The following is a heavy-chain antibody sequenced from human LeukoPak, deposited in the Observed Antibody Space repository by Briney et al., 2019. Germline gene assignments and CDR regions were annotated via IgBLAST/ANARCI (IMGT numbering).Heavy chain of an antibody. CDR2: ISSSGTYI. CDR3: ARDVVAAGTLVGMDV. D-gene: IGHD6-13*01. V-gene: IGHV3-21*01. Sequence: GGSLRLSCAASGFTFNAYGMNWVRQAPGKGLEWVSCISSSGTYIYYADSVKGRFTISRDNAKNSLYLQMNSLRAEDTAVYYCARDVVAAGTLVGMDVWGQGTTVTVSS. CDR1: GFTFNAYG. J-gene: IGHJ6*02.